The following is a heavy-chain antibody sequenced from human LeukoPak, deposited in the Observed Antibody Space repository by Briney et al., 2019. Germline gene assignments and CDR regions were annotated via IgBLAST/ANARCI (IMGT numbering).Heavy chain of an antibody. D-gene: IGHD3-16*02. CDR2: IHTSGST. J-gene: IGHJ4*02. CDR3: AREMWYDYVWGSYRYSDY. Sequence: PSETLSLTCTVSGGSISSYYWSWIRQPAGKGLEWIGRIHTSGSTNYNPSLKSRVTMSVDTSKNQFSLKLSSVTAADTAVYYCAREMWYDYVWGSYRYSDYWGQGTLVTVSS. CDR1: GGSISSYY. V-gene: IGHV4-4*07.